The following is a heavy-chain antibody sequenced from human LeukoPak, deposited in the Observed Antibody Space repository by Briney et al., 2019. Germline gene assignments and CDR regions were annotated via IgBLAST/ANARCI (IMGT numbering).Heavy chain of an antibody. D-gene: IGHD3-3*01. CDR3: AKSTYYDFWSGYRSYYYMDV. CDR2: IIPIFGTA. V-gene: IGHV1-69*05. J-gene: IGHJ6*03. Sequence: SVKVSCKASGGTFSSYVISWVRQAPGQGLEWMGGIIPIFGTANYAQKFQGRVTITTDESTSTAYMELSSLRSEDTAVYYCAKSTYYDFWSGYRSYYYMDVWGKGTTVTVSS. CDR1: GGTFSSYV.